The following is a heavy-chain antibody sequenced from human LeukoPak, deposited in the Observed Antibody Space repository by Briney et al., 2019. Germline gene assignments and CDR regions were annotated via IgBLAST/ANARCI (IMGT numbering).Heavy chain of an antibody. D-gene: IGHD2-21*01. Sequence: GGSLRLSCAASGFTLSNYWMHWVRQAPGKGLVWVSRINGDGSTITYGDSVRGRFTISRDSARNTLYLQMNSLRAEDTAVYYCARVTVSSSEVIFDYRGQGSLVTVSS. CDR2: INGDGSTI. CDR3: ARVTVSSSEVIFDY. V-gene: IGHV3-74*01. J-gene: IGHJ4*02. CDR1: GFTLSNYW.